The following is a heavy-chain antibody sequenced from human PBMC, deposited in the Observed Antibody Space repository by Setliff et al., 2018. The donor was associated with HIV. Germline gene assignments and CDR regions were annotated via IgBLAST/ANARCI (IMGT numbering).Heavy chain of an antibody. CDR2: ISPKYGGT. J-gene: IGHJ3*02. CDR3: AMSMTTYPVSRAFDI. Sequence: ASVKVSCKASGYSFSDYYIHWVRQAPGHGFQWMGWISPKYGGTNYAQNFQGRVTMTRDTSISTAYMELSSLGSDDTAVYFCAMSMTTYPVSRAFDIWGQGTMVTVSS. D-gene: IGHD4-4*01. V-gene: IGHV1-2*02. CDR1: GYSFSDYY.